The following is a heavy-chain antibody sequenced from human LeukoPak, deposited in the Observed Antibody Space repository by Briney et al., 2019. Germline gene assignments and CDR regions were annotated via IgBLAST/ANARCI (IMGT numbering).Heavy chain of an antibody. CDR3: ASYRYGYRSMDS. CDR1: GGSFSGYY. D-gene: IGHD5-12*01. J-gene: IGHJ5*01. CDR2: VNYSGSI. Sequence: SETLSLTCRVYGGSFSGYYWSWIRQPPGKGLEWIGEVNYSGSINYKPSLKSRVIISVDTSKNQFSLKLKSVTAADTAVYYCASYRYGYRSMDSWGQGTQVTVSS. V-gene: IGHV4-34*01.